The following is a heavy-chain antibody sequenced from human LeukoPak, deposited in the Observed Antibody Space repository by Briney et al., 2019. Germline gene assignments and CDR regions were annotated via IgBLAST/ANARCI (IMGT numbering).Heavy chain of an antibody. CDR2: INAGNGNT. CDR3: ARNLEYCSSTSCFIILPRKYFDY. Sequence: ASVKVSCKASGYTFTSYAMHWVRQAPGQRLEWMGWINAGNGNTKYSQKFQGRVTITADESTSTAYMELSSLRSEDTAVYYCARNLEYCSSTSCFIILPRKYFDYWGQGTLVTVSS. V-gene: IGHV1-3*01. D-gene: IGHD2-2*01. J-gene: IGHJ4*02. CDR1: GYTFTSYA.